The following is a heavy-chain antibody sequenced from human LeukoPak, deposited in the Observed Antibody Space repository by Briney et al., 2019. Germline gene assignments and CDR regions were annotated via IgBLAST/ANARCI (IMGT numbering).Heavy chain of an antibody. V-gene: IGHV3-23*01. D-gene: IGHD1-26*01. Sequence: GGSLRLSCAASGFTFSTYAMTWVRRAPGKGLEWVSLISGGGGNTYYADSVKGRFTISRDNSKNTVSLQMNSLRAEDTAVCYCAKDVRVGGGGMDVWGQGTPVTVSS. CDR2: ISGGGGNT. J-gene: IGHJ6*02. CDR3: AKDVRVGGGGMDV. CDR1: GFTFSTYA.